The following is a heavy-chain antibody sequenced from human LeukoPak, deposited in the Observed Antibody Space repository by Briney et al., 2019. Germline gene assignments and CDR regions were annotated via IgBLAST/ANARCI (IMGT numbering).Heavy chain of an antibody. Sequence: SETLSLTCTVSGGSISSSSYYWGWIRQPPGKGLEWIGSIYYSGSTYYNPSLKSRVTISVDTSKNQFSLKLSSVTAADTAVYYCARRRGGSRGYRGYENEYWGQGTLVTVSS. CDR2: IYYSGST. CDR1: GGSISSSSYY. J-gene: IGHJ4*02. V-gene: IGHV4-39*01. CDR3: ARRRGGSRGYRGYENEY. D-gene: IGHD5-12*01.